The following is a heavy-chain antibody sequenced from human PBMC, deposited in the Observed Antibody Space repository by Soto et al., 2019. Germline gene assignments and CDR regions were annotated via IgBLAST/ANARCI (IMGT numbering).Heavy chain of an antibody. CDR2: ISGSGGST. CDR1: GMTLSNYA. CDR3: AKVPASSLTATRPFDQ. J-gene: IGHJ4*02. D-gene: IGHD5-18*01. Sequence: EVQLLESGGGLVPPGGFLRLSCVASGMTLSNYAVNWVRQAPGKGLEWVSAISGSGGSTYYAGSVKGRFTIARDNSKNTVSLEMNSLRGEDTAVYYCAKVPASSLTATRPFDQWGQGTLVTVSS. V-gene: IGHV3-23*01.